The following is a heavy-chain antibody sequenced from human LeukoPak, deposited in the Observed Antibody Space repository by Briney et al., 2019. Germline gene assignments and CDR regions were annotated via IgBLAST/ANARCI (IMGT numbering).Heavy chain of an antibody. CDR2: MYSGGKT. V-gene: IGHV3-53*01. Sequence: PGGSLRLSCAVSGVTVSSNYLSWVRQAPGKGLEWLSMMYSGGKTAYADSVKGRFTISRDNSKNTLCLQMNTLRTDDTAVYYCAGRDVSGEAGYFFDYWGQGTLVTVSS. CDR1: GVTVSSNY. D-gene: IGHD5-24*01. CDR3: AGRDVSGEAGYFFDY. J-gene: IGHJ4*02.